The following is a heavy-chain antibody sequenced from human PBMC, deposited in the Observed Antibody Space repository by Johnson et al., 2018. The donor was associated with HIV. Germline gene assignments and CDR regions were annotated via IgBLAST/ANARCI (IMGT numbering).Heavy chain of an antibody. V-gene: IGHV3-11*04. CDR1: GFTFSDYN. Sequence: QVQLVESGGGLVKHGGSLRLSCATSGFTFSDYNMNWIRQAPGKGLEWISYISRSGTTIYYADSEKGRFTISRDNAKSSLSLQMNSLRAEDTAVYYCARESRIWAWGQGTMVTVSS. CDR2: ISRSGTTI. D-gene: IGHD3-16*01. J-gene: IGHJ3*01. CDR3: ARESRIWA.